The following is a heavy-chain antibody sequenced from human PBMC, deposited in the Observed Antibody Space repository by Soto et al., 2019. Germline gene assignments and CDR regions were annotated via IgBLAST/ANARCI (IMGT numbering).Heavy chain of an antibody. CDR1: GYTLTELS. CDR3: ATGLGTPRSGWRSPPYYFDY. CDR2: FDPEDGET. Sequence: EASVKVSCKVSGYTLTELSMHWVRQAPGKGLEWMGGFDPEDGETIYAQKFQGRVTMTEDTSTDTAYMELSSLRSEDTAVYYCATGLGTPRSGWRSPPYYFDYWGQGTLVTVSS. V-gene: IGHV1-24*01. D-gene: IGHD6-19*01. J-gene: IGHJ4*02.